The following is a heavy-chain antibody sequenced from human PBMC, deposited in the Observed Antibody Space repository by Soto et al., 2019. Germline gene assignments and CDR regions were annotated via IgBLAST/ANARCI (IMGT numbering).Heavy chain of an antibody. CDR1: GVTFSNYA. CDR2: IIPILGTP. Sequence: SVKVSCKASGVTFSNYAFSWVRLAPGQGLEWLGGIIPILGTPSYARKFQGRLTITADKSTSTAYMELNSLRSEDTALYYCARYDFGIFDQWGQGTLVTVSS. D-gene: IGHD4-17*01. J-gene: IGHJ4*02. V-gene: IGHV1-69*10. CDR3: ARYDFGIFDQ.